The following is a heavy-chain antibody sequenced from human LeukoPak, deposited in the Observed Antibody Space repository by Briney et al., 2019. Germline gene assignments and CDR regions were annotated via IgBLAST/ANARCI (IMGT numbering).Heavy chain of an antibody. Sequence: PGGSLRLSCAASGFTFDDYAMHWVRQAPGKGLEWASGISWNSGSIGYADSVTGRFTISRDNAKNSLYLQMNSLRAEDTALYYCAKVEGYGSGSSFDYWGQGTLVTVSS. CDR2: ISWNSGSI. CDR3: AKVEGYGSGSSFDY. J-gene: IGHJ4*02. D-gene: IGHD3-10*01. CDR1: GFTFDDYA. V-gene: IGHV3-9*01.